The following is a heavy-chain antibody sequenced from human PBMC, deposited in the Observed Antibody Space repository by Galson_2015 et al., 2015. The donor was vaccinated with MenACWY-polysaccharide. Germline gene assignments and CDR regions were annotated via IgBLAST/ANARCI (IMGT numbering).Heavy chain of an antibody. CDR1: GYSIRSGYY. D-gene: IGHD1-26*01. V-gene: IGHV4-38-2*01. CDR2: IYHSGST. J-gene: IGHJ4*02. CDR3: ARVERYSGSYYILH. Sequence: SAPLSLTCAVSGYSIRSGYYWGWIRQPPGKGLEWIGSIYHSGSTYYNPSLKSRVPISVDTSNNQFSRKLTSGTAADTAVYYCARVERYSGSYYILHWGQGTLVTVSS.